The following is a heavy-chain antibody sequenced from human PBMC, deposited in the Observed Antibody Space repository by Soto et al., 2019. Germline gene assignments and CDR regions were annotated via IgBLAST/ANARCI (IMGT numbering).Heavy chain of an antibody. CDR3: AHGPYSSGYFSPPLY. CDR1: GYTFTSYG. CDR2: ISAYNGNT. J-gene: IGHJ4*02. V-gene: IGHV1-18*01. D-gene: IGHD3-22*01. Sequence: ASVKVSCKASGYTFTSYGISWVRQAPGQGLEWMGWISAYNGNTNYAQMVQGRVTITADESTSTAYMELSSRRSEDTAVYYCAHGPYSSGYFSPPLYWGQGTLVTVSS.